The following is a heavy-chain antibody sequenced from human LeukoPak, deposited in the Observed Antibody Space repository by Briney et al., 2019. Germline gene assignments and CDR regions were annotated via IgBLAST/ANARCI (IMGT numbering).Heavy chain of an antibody. Sequence: PSETLSLTCTVSGGSISSYYWSWIRQPAGKGLEWIGRIYTSGSTNYNPSLKSRVTMSVDTSKNQCSLKLSSVTAADTAVYYCARASGHGAPYYYYYMDVWGKGTTVTVSS. J-gene: IGHJ6*03. CDR2: IYTSGST. CDR3: ARASGHGAPYYYYYMDV. V-gene: IGHV4-4*07. CDR1: GGSISSYY.